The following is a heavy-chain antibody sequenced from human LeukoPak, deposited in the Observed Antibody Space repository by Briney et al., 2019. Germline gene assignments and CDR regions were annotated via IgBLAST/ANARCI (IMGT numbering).Heavy chain of an antibody. V-gene: IGHV4-34*01. J-gene: IGHJ5*02. CDR2: INHSGST. Sequence: PSETLSLTCAVYGGSFSGYYWSWIRQPPGKGLEWIGEINHSGSTNYNPSLKSRVTISVDTSKNQFSLKLSSVTAADTAVYYCARIHWYDILTGYRYNWFDPWGQGTLVTVSS. D-gene: IGHD3-9*01. CDR1: GGSFSGYY. CDR3: ARIHWYDILTGYRYNWFDP.